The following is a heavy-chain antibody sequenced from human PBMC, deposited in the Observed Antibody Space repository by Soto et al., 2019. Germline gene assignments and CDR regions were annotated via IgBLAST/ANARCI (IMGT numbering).Heavy chain of an antibody. CDR3: ARDSGYGSVASVNHYLDF. Sequence: GGSLRLSCAASGFTFSFYWMSWVRQTPGKGLELLGTIKLPASEKLYGDYVKSRFTMYGDNAKNSLYLQMHSLRAEDTAVYSCARDSGYGSVASVNHYLDFWGRGTLVTVSS. CDR2: IKLPASEK. CDR1: GFTFSFYW. J-gene: IGHJ4*01. D-gene: IGHD3-10*01. V-gene: IGHV3-7*01.